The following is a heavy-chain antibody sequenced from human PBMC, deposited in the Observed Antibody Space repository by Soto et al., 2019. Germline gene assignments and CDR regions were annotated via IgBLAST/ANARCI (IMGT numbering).Heavy chain of an antibody. CDR2: INHSGST. V-gene: IGHV4-34*01. J-gene: IGHJ4*02. Sequence: SETLSLTCAVYGGSFSGYYWSWIRQPPGKGLEWIGEINHSGSTNYNPSLKSRVTISVDTSKNQFSLKLSSVTAADTAVYYCARGKGDVVPAAPPLVTYFDYWGQGTLVTAPQ. CDR3: ARGKGDVVPAAPPLVTYFDY. D-gene: IGHD2-2*01. CDR1: GGSFSGYY.